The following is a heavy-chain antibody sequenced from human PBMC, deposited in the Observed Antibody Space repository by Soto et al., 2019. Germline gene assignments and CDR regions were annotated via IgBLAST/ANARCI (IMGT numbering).Heavy chain of an antibody. CDR2: IGTAGDT. V-gene: IGHV3-13*04. Sequence: EVQLVESGGGLVQPGGSLRLSCVASGFTFSSYDMHWVRQATGKGLEWVSAIGTAGDTYYPGSVKGRFTISREDAKNSLYLQMNSLRAGDTAVYYCARGELGIVRSYWYFDLWGRGTLVTVSS. D-gene: IGHD7-27*01. CDR1: GFTFSSYD. CDR3: ARGELGIVRSYWYFDL. J-gene: IGHJ2*01.